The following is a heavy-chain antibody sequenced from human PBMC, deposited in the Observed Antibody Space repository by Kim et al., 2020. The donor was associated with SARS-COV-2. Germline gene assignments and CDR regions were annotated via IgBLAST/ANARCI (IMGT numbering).Heavy chain of an antibody. J-gene: IGHJ6*02. CDR2: ISGSGGST. Sequence: GGSLRLSCAASGFTFSSYAMSWVRQAPGKGLEWVSAISGSGGSTYYADSVKGRFTISRDNSKNTLYLQMNSLRAEDTAVYYCAKGGYHRATPVLITIFGVVIPDYYYYGMDVWGQGTTVTVSS. V-gene: IGHV3-23*01. CDR1: GFTFSSYA. CDR3: AKGGYHRATPVLITIFGVVIPDYYYYGMDV. D-gene: IGHD3-3*01.